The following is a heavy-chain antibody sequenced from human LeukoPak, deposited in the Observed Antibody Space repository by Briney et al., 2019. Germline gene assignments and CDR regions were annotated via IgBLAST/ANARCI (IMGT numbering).Heavy chain of an antibody. D-gene: IGHD6-19*01. Sequence: GGSLRLSCAASGFIFSSYNMNWVRQAPGKGLGWVSYISSSSSTKYYADSVKGRFTISRDNAKNSLYLQMNGLSDEDTALYYCARGLPFYSSGWYFDSWGQGTLVTVSS. CDR3: ARGLPFYSSGWYFDS. V-gene: IGHV3-48*02. CDR2: ISSSSSTK. CDR1: GFIFSSYN. J-gene: IGHJ4*02.